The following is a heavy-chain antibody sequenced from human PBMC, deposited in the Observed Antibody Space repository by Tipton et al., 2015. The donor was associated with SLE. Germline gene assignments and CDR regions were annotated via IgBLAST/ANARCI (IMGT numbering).Heavy chain of an antibody. CDR2: IYYSGST. D-gene: IGHD6-19*01. J-gene: IGHJ6*02. CDR3: ARHHGSGWLYGLDV. Sequence: TLSLTCTVSGASISSYSWSWIRQPPGKGLEWIGYIYYSGSTHYNPSLTSRVSMSVDTSKNQFSLKLTSVTAADTAVYYCARHHGSGWLYGLDVWGQGTTVTVSS. V-gene: IGHV4-59*01. CDR1: GASISSYS.